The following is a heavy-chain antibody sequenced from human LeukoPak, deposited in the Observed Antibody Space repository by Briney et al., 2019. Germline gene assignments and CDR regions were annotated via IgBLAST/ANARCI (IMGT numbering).Heavy chain of an antibody. CDR2: IYYSGST. Sequence: SQTLSLTCTVSGGSISSGSYYWSWIRQPPGKGLEWIGYIYYSGSTNYNPSLKSRVTISVDTSKNQFSLKLSSVTAADTAVYYCARHRTYYYDSSAQPPGYWGQGTLVTVSS. CDR1: GGSISSGSYY. J-gene: IGHJ4*02. V-gene: IGHV4-61*01. D-gene: IGHD3-22*01. CDR3: ARHRTYYYDSSAQPPGY.